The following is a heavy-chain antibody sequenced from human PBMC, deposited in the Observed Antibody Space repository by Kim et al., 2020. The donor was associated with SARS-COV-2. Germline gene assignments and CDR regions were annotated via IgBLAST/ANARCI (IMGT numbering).Heavy chain of an antibody. CDR2: ISYDGSNK. Sequence: GGSLRLSCAASGFTFSSYAMHWVRQAPGKGLEWVAVISYDGSNKYYAESVKGRFTISRDNSKNTLYLQMNILRAEDTAVYYWARDLPGNYFDYWGQGTLVTVSP. J-gene: IGHJ4*02. CDR1: GFTFSSYA. V-gene: IGHV3-30*04. CDR3: ARDLPGNYFDY.